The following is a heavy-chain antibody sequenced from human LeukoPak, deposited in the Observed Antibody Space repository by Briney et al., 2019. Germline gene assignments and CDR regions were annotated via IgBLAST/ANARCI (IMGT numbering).Heavy chain of an antibody. CDR2: INHSGST. CDR3: ARTEGSGIVVPTTDRDNWFDP. Sequence: SETLSLTCAVYGGSFSGYYWSWIRQPPGKGLEWMGEINHSGSTNYNPSLKSRVTISVDTSKNQFSLKLSSVTAADTAVYYCARTEGSGIVVPTTDRDNWFDPWGQGTLVTVSS. V-gene: IGHV4-34*01. D-gene: IGHD3-22*01. J-gene: IGHJ5*02. CDR1: GGSFSGYY.